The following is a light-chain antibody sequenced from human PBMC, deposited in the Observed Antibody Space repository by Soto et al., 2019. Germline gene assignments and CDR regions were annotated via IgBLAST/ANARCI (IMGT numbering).Light chain of an antibody. V-gene: IGKV4-1*01. J-gene: IGKJ1*01. CDR3: QQYYSAPPT. CDR1: QTVLYSSNNKNY. Sequence: DIVMTQSPDSLAVSLGERATINCKSSQTVLYSSNNKNYLAWYQQKPGHPPKLLIYWASTRESGVPDRFSGSGSGTDFTLTISSLQAEDVAAYYCQQYYSAPPTFGQGTKVEIK. CDR2: WAS.